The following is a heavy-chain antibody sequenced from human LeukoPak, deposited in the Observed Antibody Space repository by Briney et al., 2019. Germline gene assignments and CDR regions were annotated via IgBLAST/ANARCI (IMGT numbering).Heavy chain of an antibody. CDR2: IIPIFGTA. CDR1: GGTFSSYA. J-gene: IGHJ6*02. D-gene: IGHD3-3*01. V-gene: IGHV1-69*13. Sequence: ASVNVSCKASGGTFSSYAISWVRQAPGQGLEWMGGIIPIFGTANYAQKFQGRVTITADESTSTAYMELSSLRSEDTAVYYCARIYDFWSGYSPYYYGMDVWGQGTTVTVSS. CDR3: ARIYDFWSGYSPYYYGMDV.